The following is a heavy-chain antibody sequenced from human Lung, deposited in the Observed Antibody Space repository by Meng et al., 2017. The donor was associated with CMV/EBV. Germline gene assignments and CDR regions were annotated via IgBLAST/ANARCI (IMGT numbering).Heavy chain of an antibody. V-gene: IGHV1-69*05. D-gene: IGHD4-23*01. J-gene: IGHJ6*02. CDR2: TIPIFGSA. Sequence: SVKVSCKASGGTFSSYGFTWVRQAPGQGLEWIGGTIPIFGSANYAQSFQGRVTISTDESTSTAYMELSSLRSDDTAVYYCARGSYGGNPDYFYFYVMDVWGQGTRVTVSS. CDR1: GGTFSSYG. CDR3: ARGSYGGNPDYFYFYVMDV.